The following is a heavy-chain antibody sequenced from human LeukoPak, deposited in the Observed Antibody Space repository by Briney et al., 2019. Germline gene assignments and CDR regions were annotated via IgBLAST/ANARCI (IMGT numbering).Heavy chain of an antibody. CDR2: IIPILGIA. Sequence: SVKVSCKASGGTFSSYAISWVRQAPGQGLEWMGRIIPILGIANYAQKFQGRVTITADKSTSTAYMELSSLRSVDTAVYYCASPKYYYGSGSYYNYPFDYWGQGTLVTVSS. J-gene: IGHJ4*02. V-gene: IGHV1-69*04. D-gene: IGHD3-10*01. CDR3: ASPKYYYGSGSYYNYPFDY. CDR1: GGTFSSYA.